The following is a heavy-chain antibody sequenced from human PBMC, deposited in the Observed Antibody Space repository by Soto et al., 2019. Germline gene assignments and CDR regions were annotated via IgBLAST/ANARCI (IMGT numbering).Heavy chain of an antibody. V-gene: IGHV4-34*01. Sequence: PSGTLSLTCAVYGGSFSGYDWSWIRPPPGKGLEWIAEINHSGSTNYNPSLKSRVTISVDTSKNQFSLQLRSVPAADTLVYYCVWRKYLNYGMDVWGQGTTVTFS. J-gene: IGHJ6*02. CDR2: INHSGST. CDR1: GGSFSGYD. D-gene: IGHD2-2*01. CDR3: VWRKYLNYGMDV.